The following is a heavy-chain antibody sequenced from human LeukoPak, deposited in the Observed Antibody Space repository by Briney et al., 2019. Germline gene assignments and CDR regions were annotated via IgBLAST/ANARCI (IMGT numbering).Heavy chain of an antibody. CDR1: GFTFSNYW. J-gene: IGHJ4*02. CDR2: IKTDGSEK. D-gene: IGHD3-10*01. V-gene: IGHV3-7*01. CDR3: ARRPFGADY. Sequence: GGSLRLSCEGSGFTFSNYWMGWVRQAPGKGLQWVANIKTDGSEKYYVDSVKGRFTISRDNAKNSVYLQMNSLRVEDTAVYYCARRPFGADYWGQGTLVTVSS.